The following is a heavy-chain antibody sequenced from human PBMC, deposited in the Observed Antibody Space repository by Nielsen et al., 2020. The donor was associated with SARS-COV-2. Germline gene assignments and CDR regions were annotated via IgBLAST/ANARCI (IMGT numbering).Heavy chain of an antibody. CDR1: GFTFSSYP. Sequence: GESLKISCAASGFTFSSYPMHWVRQAPGKGLELVAIISFDGRNKYYAESVRGRFTNSRDKTKSTLYLQMKSLRAEDTAVYYCYLLGPDFVMDVWGQGTMVTVSS. V-gene: IGHV3-30*04. J-gene: IGHJ6*02. CDR3: YLLGPDFVMDV. CDR2: ISFDGRNK. D-gene: IGHD2-2*01.